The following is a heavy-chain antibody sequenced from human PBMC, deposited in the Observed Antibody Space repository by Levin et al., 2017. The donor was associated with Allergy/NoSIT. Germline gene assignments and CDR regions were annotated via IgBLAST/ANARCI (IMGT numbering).Heavy chain of an antibody. CDR3: ARGAAAAGMRKHHYGMDV. V-gene: IGHV3-21*01. CDR1: GFTFSSYS. CDR2: ISSSSSYI. D-gene: IGHD6-13*01. Sequence: GGSLRLSCAASGFTFSSYSMNWVRQAPGKGLEWVSSISSSSSYIYYADSVKGRFTISRDNAKNSLYLQMNSLRAEDTAVYYCARGAAAAGMRKHHYGMDVWGQGTTVTVSS. J-gene: IGHJ6*02.